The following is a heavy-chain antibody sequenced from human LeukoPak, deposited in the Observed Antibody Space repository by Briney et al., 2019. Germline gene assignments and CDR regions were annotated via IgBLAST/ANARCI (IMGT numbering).Heavy chain of an antibody. CDR2: ISGDSTYI. V-gene: IGHV3-21*01. J-gene: IGHJ4*02. D-gene: IGHD1-1*01. CDR3: ARVSGRLERQSDLDY. Sequence: GGSLRLSCAASGFTFSSYSMNCVRQAPGKGLEWGSSISGDSTYIYNAGSVKGRFTISRDNAQASLYLQMISLRADDTAVYYCARVSGRLERQSDLDYWGQGTLVIVSS. CDR1: GFTFSSYS.